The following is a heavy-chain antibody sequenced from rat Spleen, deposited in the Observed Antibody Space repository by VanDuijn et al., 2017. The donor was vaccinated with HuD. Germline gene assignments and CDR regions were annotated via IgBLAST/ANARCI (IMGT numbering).Heavy chain of an antibody. CDR2: INPESSST. J-gene: IGHJ2*01. D-gene: IGHD1-9*01. V-gene: IGHV5-58*01. CDR3: AREDYGYTY. Sequence: EVQLVETGGGLVQPGRSLKLSCVASGFTFSRYWMYWVRQAPGKGLEWVSSINPESSSTCYSDSVKGRFTISRDNAENTVYLQMYSLRSEDTAIYYCAREDYGYTYWGQGVMVTVSS. CDR1: GFTFSRYW.